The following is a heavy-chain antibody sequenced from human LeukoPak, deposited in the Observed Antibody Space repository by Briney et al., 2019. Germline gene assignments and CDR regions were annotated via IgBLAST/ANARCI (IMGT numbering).Heavy chain of an antibody. CDR3: ARALYRQHIVVVNAKNYWYFDL. V-gene: IGHV3-66*01. CDR1: GFTFSSYN. D-gene: IGHD2-21*01. CDR2: IYSGGST. Sequence: GGSLRLSCAASGFTFSSYNMNWVRQAPGKGLEWVSLIYSGGSTYYADSVKGRFTISRDNSKNTLYLQMNSLRAEDTAVYYCARALYRQHIVVVNAKNYWYFDLWGRGTLVTVSS. J-gene: IGHJ2*01.